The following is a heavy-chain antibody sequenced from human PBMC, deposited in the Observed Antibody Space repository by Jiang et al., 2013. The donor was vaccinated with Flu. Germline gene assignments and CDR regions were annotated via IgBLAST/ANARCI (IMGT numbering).Heavy chain of an antibody. V-gene: IGHV1-2*02. CDR1: GYIFGAYY. J-gene: IGHJ4*02. CDR3: ARDIGYVRNYGHFFDF. D-gene: IGHD4-17*01. CDR2: INPNNDDT. Sequence: VSCKASGYIFGAYYIHWVRQAPGEGLEWLGYINPNNDDTNSAQKFQGRVSMTRDASINTAYMELSGLTSDDTAFYYCARDIGYVRNYGHFFDFWGQGT.